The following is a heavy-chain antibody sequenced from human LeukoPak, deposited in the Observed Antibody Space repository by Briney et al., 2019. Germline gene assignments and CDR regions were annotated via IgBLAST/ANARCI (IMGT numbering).Heavy chain of an antibody. D-gene: IGHD3-22*01. V-gene: IGHV3-21*01. CDR1: GFSFSTYN. CDR2: ITTSSSYI. Sequence: GGSLRLSCAASGFSFSTYNMNWVRQAPGKGLEWVSSITTSSSYIYYADSVKGRFTISRGNAKNSLYLHLNRLRAEDTAVYYCARGRGSLYYESSGYYYYFDYWGQGTLVTVSS. J-gene: IGHJ4*02. CDR3: ARGRGSLYYESSGYYYYFDY.